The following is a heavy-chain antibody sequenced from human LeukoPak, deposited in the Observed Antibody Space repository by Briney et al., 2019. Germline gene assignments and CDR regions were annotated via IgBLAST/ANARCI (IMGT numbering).Heavy chain of an antibody. CDR1: GFTFSSYG. D-gene: IGHD1-26*01. J-gene: IGHJ4*02. Sequence: PGGSLRLSCAASGFTFSSYGMPWVRQAPGKGLEWVANIKQDGSEKYYVDSVKGRFTISRDNAKNSLYLQMNSLRAEDTAVYYCARAVQWHDYWGQGTLVTVSS. CDR2: IKQDGSEK. CDR3: ARAVQWHDY. V-gene: IGHV3-7*01.